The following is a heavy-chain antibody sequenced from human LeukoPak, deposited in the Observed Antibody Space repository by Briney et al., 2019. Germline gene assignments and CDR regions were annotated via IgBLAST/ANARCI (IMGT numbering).Heavy chain of an antibody. CDR1: GGSISSYY. V-gene: IGHV4-4*07. CDR2: IYTSGST. Sequence: SETLSLTCTVSGGSISSYYWSWIRQPAGKGLEWIGRIYTSGSTNYNPSLKSGVTMSVDTSKNQFSLKLSSVTAADTAVYYCARGVDIVVVPAAMKGDWFDPWGQGTLVTVSS. J-gene: IGHJ5*02. CDR3: ARGVDIVVVPAAMKGDWFDP. D-gene: IGHD2-2*03.